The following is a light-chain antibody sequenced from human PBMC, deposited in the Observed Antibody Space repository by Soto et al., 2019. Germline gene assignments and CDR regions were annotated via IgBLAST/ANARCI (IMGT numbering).Light chain of an antibody. Sequence: DIQMTQSPSTLSASVGDRVTITCRASQSISSWLAWYQQKPGKAPKLLIYDASSLESGVPSRFSGRGSGTEFTLTISSLQPDEFGTYYCQQYNSYSLTFGVETTVAIK. CDR3: QQYNSYSLT. V-gene: IGKV1-5*01. CDR1: QSISSW. CDR2: DAS. J-gene: IGKJ4*01.